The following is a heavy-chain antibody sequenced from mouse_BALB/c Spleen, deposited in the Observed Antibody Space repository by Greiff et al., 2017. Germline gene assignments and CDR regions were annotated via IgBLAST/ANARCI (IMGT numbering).Heavy chain of an antibody. CDR2: ISYSGST. D-gene: IGHD3-1*01. V-gene: IGHV3-2*02. CDR1: GYSITSDYA. Sequence: EVHLVESGPGLVKPSQSLSLTCTVTGYSITSDYAWNWIRQFPGNKLEWMGYISYSGSTSYNPSLKSRISITRDTSKNQFFLQLNSVTTEDTATYYCARSGSAAMDYWGQGTSVTVSS. J-gene: IGHJ4*01. CDR3: ARSGSAAMDY.